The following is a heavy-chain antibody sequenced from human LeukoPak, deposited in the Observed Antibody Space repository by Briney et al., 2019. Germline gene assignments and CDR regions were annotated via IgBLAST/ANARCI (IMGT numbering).Heavy chain of an antibody. CDR2: ISAYNGNT. D-gene: IGHD3-10*01. CDR1: GYTFTSYG. CDR3: ARDWITMVRGVIGSHYYGMDV. Sequence: ASVKVSCKASGYTFTSYGISWVRQAPGQGLEWMGWISAYNGNTNCAQKLQGRVTMTTDTSTSTAYMELRSLRSDDTAVYYCARDWITMVRGVIGSHYYGMDVWGQGTTVTVSS. J-gene: IGHJ6*02. V-gene: IGHV1-18*01.